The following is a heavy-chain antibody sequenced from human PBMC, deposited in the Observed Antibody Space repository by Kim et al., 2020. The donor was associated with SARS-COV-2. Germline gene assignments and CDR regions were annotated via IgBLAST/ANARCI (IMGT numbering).Heavy chain of an antibody. D-gene: IGHD5-18*01. CDR2: INHSGST. J-gene: IGHJ5*02. CDR1: GGSFSGYY. CDR3: ARGGYSYGYGGGPNWFDP. V-gene: IGHV4-34*01. Sequence: SETLSLTCAVYGGSFSGYYWSWIRQPPGKGLEWIGEINHSGSTNYNPSLKSRVTISVDTSKNQFSLKLSSVTAADTAVYYCARGGYSYGYGGGPNWFDPWGQGTLVTVSS.